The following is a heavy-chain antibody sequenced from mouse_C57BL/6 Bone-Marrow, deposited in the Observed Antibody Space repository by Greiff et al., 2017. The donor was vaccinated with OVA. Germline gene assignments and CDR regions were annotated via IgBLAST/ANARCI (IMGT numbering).Heavy chain of an antibody. J-gene: IGHJ1*03. Sequence: VKLMESGPGLVAPSQSLSITCTVSGFSLTSYGVHWVRQPPGKGLEWLVVIWSDGSTTYNSALKSRLSISKDNSKSQVFLKMNSLQTDDTAMYYCARHYGSSYDWYFDVWGTGTTVTVSS. V-gene: IGHV2-6-1*01. CDR2: IWSDGST. CDR1: GFSLTSYG. CDR3: ARHYGSSYDWYFDV. D-gene: IGHD1-1*01.